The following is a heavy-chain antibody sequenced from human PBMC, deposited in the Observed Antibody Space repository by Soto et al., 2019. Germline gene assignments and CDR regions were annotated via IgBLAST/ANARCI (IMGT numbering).Heavy chain of an antibody. CDR2: IWYDGSNK. CDR1: GFTFSSYG. J-gene: IGHJ4*02. Sequence: GGSLRLSCAASGFTFSSYGMHWVRQAPCKGLEWVAVIWYDGSNKYYADSVKGRFTISTDNSKNTLYLQMNSLRAEDTAVYYCARDLALYSSGWYGYYFDYWGQGT. CDR3: ARDLALYSSGWYGYYFDY. V-gene: IGHV3-33*01. D-gene: IGHD6-19*01.